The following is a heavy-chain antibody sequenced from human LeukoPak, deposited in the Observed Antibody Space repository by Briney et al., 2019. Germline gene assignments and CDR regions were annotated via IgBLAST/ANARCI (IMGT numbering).Heavy chain of an antibody. CDR2: TSSSDAGT. V-gene: IGHV3-23*01. CDR1: GFTLSTYA. CDR3: AKAPVTSCRGAYCYPFDS. Sequence: GGSLRLSCAASGFTLSTYAMSWVRQTPGKGLEWVAATSSSDAGTYHADSVRGRFTISRDNSKNTLYLQMNGLRAEDAAVYFCAKAPVTSCRGAYCYPFDSWGQGTLVTVSS. J-gene: IGHJ4*02. D-gene: IGHD2-21*01.